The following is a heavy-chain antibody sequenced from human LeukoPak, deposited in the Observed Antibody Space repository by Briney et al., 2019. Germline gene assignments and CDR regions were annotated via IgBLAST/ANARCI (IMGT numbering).Heavy chain of an antibody. CDR3: ARVVYGDPPGWFDP. CDR1: GYTLSDYA. V-gene: IGHV7-4-1*02. CDR2: INTNAGNP. D-gene: IGHD4-17*01. Sequence: ASVKVSCKASGYTLSDYAMSWVRQAPGQGLEWMGWINTNAGNPTYAQGFTGRFVFSLDTSVSTAYLQISSLKAEDTAVYYCARVVYGDPPGWFDPWGQGTLVTVSS. J-gene: IGHJ5*02.